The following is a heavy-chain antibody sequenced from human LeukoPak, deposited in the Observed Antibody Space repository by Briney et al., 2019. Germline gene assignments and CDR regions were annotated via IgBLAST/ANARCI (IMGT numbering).Heavy chain of an antibody. V-gene: IGHV4-59*01. J-gene: IGHJ3*02. CDR3: ARGYCSGGSCYSGPFDI. CDR2: IYYSGST. Sequence: SETLSLTCTVSGGSISSYYWSWIRQPPGKGLEWIGYIYYSGSTNYNPPLKSRVTISVDTSKNQFSLKLSSVTAADTAVYYCARGYCSGGSCYSGPFDIWGQGTMVTVSS. D-gene: IGHD2-15*01. CDR1: GGSISSYY.